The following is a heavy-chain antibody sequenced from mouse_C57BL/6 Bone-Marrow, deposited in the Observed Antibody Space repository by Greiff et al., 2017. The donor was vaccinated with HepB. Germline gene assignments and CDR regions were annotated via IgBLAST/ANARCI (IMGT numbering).Heavy chain of an antibody. CDR3: ARGHGSSSLAMDY. D-gene: IGHD1-1*01. CDR1: GYTFTSYW. J-gene: IGHJ4*01. CDR2: IYPGSGST. V-gene: IGHV1-55*01. Sequence: VKLQQPGAELVKPGASVKMSCKASGYTFTSYWITWVKQRPGQGLEWIGDIYPGSGSTNYNEKFKSKATLTVDTSSSTAYMQLSSLTSEDSAVYYCARGHGSSSLAMDYWGQGTSVTVSS.